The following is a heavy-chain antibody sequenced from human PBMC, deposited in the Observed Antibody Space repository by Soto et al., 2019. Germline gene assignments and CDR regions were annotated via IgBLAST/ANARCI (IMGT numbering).Heavy chain of an antibody. J-gene: IGHJ4*02. CDR3: AKDRDRGIVVVTASTDY. Sequence: EVQLLESGGGLVQPGGSLRLSCAASGFTFSSYAMSWVRQAPGKGLDWVSAINGRGGSTYYAASVKGRFTISRDNSKITLYPKMNRLRAEDTAVYYCAKDRDRGIVVVTASTDYWGQGTLVTVSS. CDR1: GFTFSSYA. V-gene: IGHV3-23*01. CDR2: INGRGGST. D-gene: IGHD2-21*02.